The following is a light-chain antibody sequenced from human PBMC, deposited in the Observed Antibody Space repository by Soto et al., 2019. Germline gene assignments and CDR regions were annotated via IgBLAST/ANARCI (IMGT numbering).Light chain of an antibody. CDR2: WAS. Sequence: DIVMTQSPDSLAVSLGERTTINCRSSQSVLHRSKRKNYLAWYQQKTGQPPKLLIDWASTRASGVPDRFSGSGSGTDFTLTISSLQAEDVGIYYCQDYYSSWTFGQGTKVDIK. J-gene: IGKJ1*01. V-gene: IGKV4-1*01. CDR3: QDYYSSWT. CDR1: QSVLHRSKRKNY.